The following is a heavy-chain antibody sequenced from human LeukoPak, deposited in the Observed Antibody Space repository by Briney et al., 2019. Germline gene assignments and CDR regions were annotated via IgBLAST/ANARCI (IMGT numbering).Heavy chain of an antibody. V-gene: IGHV3-30*19. Sequence: GGSLRLSCAASGFTFSSYGMHWVRQAPGKGQEWVALISYDGSNKYYADSVKGRFTISRDNSKNTLYLQMNSLRAEDTAVYYCARDHYGSGTLDAFDIWGQGTMVTVSS. CDR2: ISYDGSNK. J-gene: IGHJ3*02. D-gene: IGHD3-10*01. CDR3: ARDHYGSGTLDAFDI. CDR1: GFTFSSYG.